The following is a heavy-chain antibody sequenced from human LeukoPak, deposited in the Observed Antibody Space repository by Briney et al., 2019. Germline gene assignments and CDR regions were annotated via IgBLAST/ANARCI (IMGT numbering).Heavy chain of an antibody. CDR2: IRSKANNYAT. J-gene: IGHJ5*02. CDR1: GFTFSGSA. CDR3: TKRATDDSSGYYST. D-gene: IGHD3-22*01. V-gene: IGHV3-73*01. Sequence: GGSLRLSCAASGFTFSGSAMHWVRQASGKGLEWVGRIRSKANNYATAYAASVKGRFTVSRDDSKNTAYLQMNSLKTEDTAVYYCTKRATDDSSGYYSTWGQGTLVTVSP.